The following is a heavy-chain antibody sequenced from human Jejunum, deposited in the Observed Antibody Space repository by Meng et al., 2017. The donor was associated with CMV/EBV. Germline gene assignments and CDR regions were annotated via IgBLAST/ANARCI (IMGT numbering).Heavy chain of an antibody. V-gene: IGHV4-59*01. CDR2: IFHSGST. J-gene: IGHJ6*02. Sequence: VSGASLSNYYWSWIRQPPGGGLEWIGFIFHSGSTTYNPSLESRVTISVDTSKNQFSLKLSSVTAADTAIYYCARTDYYSYYGMDVWGQGTTGTVSS. CDR1: GASLSNYY. CDR3: ARTDYYSYYGMDV.